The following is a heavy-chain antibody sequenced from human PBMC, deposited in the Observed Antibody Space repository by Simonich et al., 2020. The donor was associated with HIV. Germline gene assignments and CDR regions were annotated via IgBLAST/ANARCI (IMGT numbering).Heavy chain of an antibody. J-gene: IGHJ4*02. CDR1: GFTFSSYA. CDR3: ASGGSISSVWADDY. D-gene: IGHD3-16*01. V-gene: IGHV3-30*07. Sequence: QVQLVESGGGVVQPGRSLRLSCAASGFTFSSYAMHWVRQAPGKGQEWVAVISYDGSNKYYADSVKGRITISRDNSKNTLYLQMNSLRAEDTAVYYCASGGSISSVWADDYWGQGTLVTVSS. CDR2: ISYDGSNK.